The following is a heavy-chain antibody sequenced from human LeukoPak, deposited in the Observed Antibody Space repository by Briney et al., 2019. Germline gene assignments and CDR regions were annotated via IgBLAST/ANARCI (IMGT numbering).Heavy chain of an antibody. J-gene: IGHJ4*02. V-gene: IGHV3-7*01. Sequence: GGSLRLSCAVSGSTSSRNFMSRVRQTPEKGLEWVANIDQDGSEENYVDSVKGRFTISRDNAKNSLFLQMNSLRAEDTAIYYCASGAGWESGYWGQGTLVTVSS. D-gene: IGHD1-26*01. CDR1: GSTSSRNF. CDR2: IDQDGSEE. CDR3: ASGAGWESGY.